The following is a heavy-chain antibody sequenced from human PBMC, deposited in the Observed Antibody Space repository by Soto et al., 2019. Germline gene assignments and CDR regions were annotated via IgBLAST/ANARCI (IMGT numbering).Heavy chain of an antibody. CDR3: ARDPVDCSSPSCSSYYYYYYMDV. Sequence: GGSLRLSCAPSGFTFSSYWMSWVRQAPGKGLEWVDNIKQDGSEKYYVDSVKGRFTISRDNAKNSLYLQMNSLRAEDTAVYYCARDPVDCSSPSCSSYYYYYYMDVWGKGTTVTVSS. V-gene: IGHV3-7*01. CDR1: GFTFSSYW. J-gene: IGHJ6*03. D-gene: IGHD2-2*01. CDR2: IKQDGSEK.